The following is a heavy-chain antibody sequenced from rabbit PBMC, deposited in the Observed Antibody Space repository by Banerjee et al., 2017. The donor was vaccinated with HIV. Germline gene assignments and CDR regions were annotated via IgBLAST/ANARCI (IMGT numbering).Heavy chain of an antibody. CDR2: INTSSGST. Sequence: SGGDLVKPEGSLTLTCTASGFSFSNKYVMCWVRQAPGKGLEWIACINTSSGSTVYATWAKGRFTISKASWTTVTLQMTSLTAADTATYFCARTAGNGASYFNLWGPGTLVTVS. CDR1: GFSFSNKYV. V-gene: IGHV1S45*01. D-gene: IGHD4-2*01. CDR3: ARTAGNGASYFNL. J-gene: IGHJ4*01.